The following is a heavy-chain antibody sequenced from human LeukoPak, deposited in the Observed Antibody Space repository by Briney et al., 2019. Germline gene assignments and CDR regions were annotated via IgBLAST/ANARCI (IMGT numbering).Heavy chain of an antibody. D-gene: IGHD3-10*01. V-gene: IGHV3-30*18. Sequence: GGSLRLSCAASGFTFSSYGMHWVRQAPGKGLEWVAVISYDGSSKYYADSVKGRFTISRDNSKNTLYLQMNSLRAEDTAVYYCAKPSLWFGELYTYFDYWGQGTLVTVSS. J-gene: IGHJ4*02. CDR2: ISYDGSSK. CDR1: GFTFSSYG. CDR3: AKPSLWFGELYTYFDY.